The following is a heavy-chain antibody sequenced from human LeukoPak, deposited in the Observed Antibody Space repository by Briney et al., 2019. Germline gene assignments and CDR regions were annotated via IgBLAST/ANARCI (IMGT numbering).Heavy chain of an antibody. D-gene: IGHD7-27*01. J-gene: IGHJ4*02. CDR3: AKDTAWGLFDY. V-gene: IGHV3-30*04. CDR2: ISFDGSNC. Sequence: GGSLRLSCAASRFTFSTYTVHWVRQAPGKGLEWVALISFDGSNCYYADSVKGRFTISRDNSKNTLYLQMNSLRAEDTAVYYCAKDTAWGLFDYWGQGTLVTVSS. CDR1: RFTFSTYT.